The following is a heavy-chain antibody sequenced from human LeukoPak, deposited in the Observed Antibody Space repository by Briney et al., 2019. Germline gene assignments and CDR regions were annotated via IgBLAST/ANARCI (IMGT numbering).Heavy chain of an antibody. Sequence: VGSLRLSCTASGFTVSKNYMSWVRQVPGKGLEWVANIKEDGSEKYYVDSVKGRFTISRDNAKNSLYLLMYSLRAEDTAVYYCATYYYDSSGLIWGQGTLVTVSS. CDR1: GFTVSKNY. J-gene: IGHJ4*02. CDR3: ATYYYDSSGLI. CDR2: IKEDGSEK. V-gene: IGHV3-7*01. D-gene: IGHD3-22*01.